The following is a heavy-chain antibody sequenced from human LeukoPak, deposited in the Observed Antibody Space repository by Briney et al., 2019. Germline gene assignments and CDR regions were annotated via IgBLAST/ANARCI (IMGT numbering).Heavy chain of an antibody. CDR3: ARDLGDRLRAYFAFDY. J-gene: IGHJ4*02. V-gene: IGHV1-46*01. Sequence: ASVKVSCKASGYTFTSYYMHWVRQAPGQGLEWMGIINPSGGSTSYAQKFQGRVTMTRDTSTSTVYMELSSLRSEDTAVYFCARDLGDRLRAYFAFDYWGQGTLVTVSS. D-gene: IGHD3-9*01. CDR2: INPSGGST. CDR1: GYTFTSYY.